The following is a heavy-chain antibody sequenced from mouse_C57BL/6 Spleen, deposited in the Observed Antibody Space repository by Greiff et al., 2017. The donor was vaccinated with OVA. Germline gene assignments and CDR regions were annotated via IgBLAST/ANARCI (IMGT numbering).Heavy chain of an antibody. CDR1: GFTFSDYG. CDR3: ATSPFDY. Sequence: EVHLVESGGGLVKPGGSLKLSCAASGFTFSDYGMHWVRQAPEKGLEWVAYISSGSSTIYYADTVNGRFTISRDNAKNTLFLQMTSRRSEDTAMYYCATSPFDYWGQGTTLTVSS. J-gene: IGHJ2*01. CDR2: ISSGSSTI. V-gene: IGHV5-17*01. D-gene: IGHD6-1*01.